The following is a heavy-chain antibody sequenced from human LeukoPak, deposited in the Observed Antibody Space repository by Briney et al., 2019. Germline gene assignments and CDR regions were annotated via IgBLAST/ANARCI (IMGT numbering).Heavy chain of an antibody. Sequence: GGSLRLSCAASGFTFSNAWMSWVRQAPGKGLEWVGRIKSKTDGGTTDYAAPVKARFTISRDDSKNTLYLQMNSLKTEDTAVYFCTASFYYYDSSGYYYFDYWGQGTLVTVSS. CDR3: TASFYYYDSSGYYYFDY. CDR1: GFTFSNAW. V-gene: IGHV3-15*01. CDR2: IKSKTDGGTT. D-gene: IGHD3-22*01. J-gene: IGHJ4*02.